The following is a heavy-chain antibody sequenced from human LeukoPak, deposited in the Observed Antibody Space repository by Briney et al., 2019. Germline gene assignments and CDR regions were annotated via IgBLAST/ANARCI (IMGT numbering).Heavy chain of an antibody. CDR2: IIPIFGTA. CDR3: ARAGPAAHGAFDI. D-gene: IGHD6-6*01. J-gene: IGHJ3*02. CDR1: GGTFSSYA. Sequence: SVKVSCKASGGTFSSYAISWVRQAPGQGLEWMGGIIPIFGTANYAQKFQGRVTITTDESTSTAYMELSSLRSEDTAVYYCARAGPAAHGAFDIWGQGTMVTVPS. V-gene: IGHV1-69*05.